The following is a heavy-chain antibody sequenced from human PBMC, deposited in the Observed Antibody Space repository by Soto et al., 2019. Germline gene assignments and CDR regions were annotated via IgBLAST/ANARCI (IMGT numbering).Heavy chain of an antibody. V-gene: IGHV1-18*04. Sequence: GASVKVSCKASCYTFTSYGISWVRQAPGQGLEWMGWISAYNGNTNYAQKLQGRVTMTTDTSTSTAYMELRSLRSDDTAVYYCARPTSYVPLGWFDPWGQGTLVTVSS. D-gene: IGHD3-16*01. CDR2: ISAYNGNT. CDR3: ARPTSYVPLGWFDP. J-gene: IGHJ5*02. CDR1: CYTFTSYG.